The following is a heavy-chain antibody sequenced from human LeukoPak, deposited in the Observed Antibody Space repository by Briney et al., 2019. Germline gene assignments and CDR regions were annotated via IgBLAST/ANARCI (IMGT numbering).Heavy chain of an antibody. J-gene: IGHJ4*02. CDR1: GGSFSDYS. Sequence: SDTLCLTCAVYGGSFSDYSWSWIRQPPGKGLEWIGEIDHSGSTNYNPSLKSRVTISVDTSKKQFSLKLSSVTAADTAVYYCATRLPTDYWGQGTLVTVSS. CDR2: IDHSGST. V-gene: IGHV4-34*01. CDR3: ATRLPTDY. D-gene: IGHD5-12*01.